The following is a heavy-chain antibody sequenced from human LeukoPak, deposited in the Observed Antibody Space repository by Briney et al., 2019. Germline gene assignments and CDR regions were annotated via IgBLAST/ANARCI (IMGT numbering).Heavy chain of an antibody. CDR3: ARNTPSVEMATISFFDY. CDR1: GFTFSHYT. D-gene: IGHD5-24*01. Sequence: TGGSLRLSCAASGFTFSHYTMNWVRQAPGRGLELISSINPTGTSTYYADSVKGRFTISRDNAKNSLYLQMNSLRAEDTAVYYCARNTPSVEMATISFFDYWGQGTLVTVSS. J-gene: IGHJ4*02. V-gene: IGHV3-21*01. CDR2: INPTGTST.